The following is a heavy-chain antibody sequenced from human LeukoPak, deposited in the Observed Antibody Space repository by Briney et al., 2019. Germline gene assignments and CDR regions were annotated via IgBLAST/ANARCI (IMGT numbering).Heavy chain of an antibody. Sequence: SDTLSLTCPISTGSRTRYYWNWIRQPPGKGLDWIGYIHYSGSTNYNPSIRSRATVSLDMSKNQVSLKLSSVTAADTAVYYCARRVSGSYPDYFDYWDQGTLVTVSS. CDR1: TGSRTRYY. D-gene: IGHD1-26*01. CDR2: IHYSGST. V-gene: IGHV4-59*08. CDR3: ARRVSGSYPDYFDY. J-gene: IGHJ4*02.